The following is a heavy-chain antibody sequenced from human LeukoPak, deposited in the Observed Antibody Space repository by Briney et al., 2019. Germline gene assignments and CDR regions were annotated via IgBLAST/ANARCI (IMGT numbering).Heavy chain of an antibody. J-gene: IGHJ4*02. V-gene: IGHV3-23*01. CDR2: ISGSGGST. CDR1: GFTFSSYA. Sequence: PGGSLRLSCAASGFTFSSYAMSWVRQAPGKGLEWVSGISGSGGSTHYADSVKGRFTISRDNSKNTLYLQMNSLRAEDTAVYYCARSVYSSSWFPFFDYWGQGTLVTVSS. D-gene: IGHD6-13*01. CDR3: ARSVYSSSWFPFFDY.